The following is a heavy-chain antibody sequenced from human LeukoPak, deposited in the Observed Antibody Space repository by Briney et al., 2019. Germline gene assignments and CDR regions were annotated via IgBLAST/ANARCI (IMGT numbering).Heavy chain of an antibody. J-gene: IGHJ4*02. V-gene: IGHV1-8*02. D-gene: IGHD6-19*01. CDR3: ARGYSSGWSPGY. CDR1: GYTFTSYG. CDR2: MNPNSGNT. Sequence: GASVKVSCKASGYTFTSYGISWVRQAPGQGLEWMGWMNPNSGNTGYARKFQGRVTMTRNTPISTAYMELSSLRSEDTAVYYCARGYSSGWSPGYWGQGTLVTVSS.